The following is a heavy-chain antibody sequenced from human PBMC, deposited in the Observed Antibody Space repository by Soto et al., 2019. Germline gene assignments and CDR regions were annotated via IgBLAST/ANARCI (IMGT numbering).Heavy chain of an antibody. CDR1: GFIFSSYG. CDR3: AKDRGRARYSGTYWLS. V-gene: IGHV3-30*18. CDR2: ISYDRGNI. Sequence: PGGSLRLSCAASGFIFSSYGMHWLRQAPGKGLEWVALISYDRGNICYGDSVKGRFTISRDNSNNTLYLQMSSLRPEDTAMYYCAKDRGRARYSGTYWLSWGQGTLVTVSS. J-gene: IGHJ5*02. D-gene: IGHD1-26*01.